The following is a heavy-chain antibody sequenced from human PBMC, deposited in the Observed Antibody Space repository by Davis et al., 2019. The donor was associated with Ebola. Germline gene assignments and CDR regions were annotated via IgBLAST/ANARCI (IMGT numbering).Heavy chain of an antibody. D-gene: IGHD3-16*02. V-gene: IGHV4-34*01. CDR1: GGSFSDHY. CDR2: INHSGST. Sequence: PSETLSLTCAVYGGSFSDHYWSWIRQPPGKGLEWIGEINHSGSTNYNPSLKSRVTISVDTSKNQFSLNLSSVTAADTAVYYCARGGSYRPDYFDNWGQGTLVTVSS. CDR3: ARGGSYRPDYFDN. J-gene: IGHJ4*02.